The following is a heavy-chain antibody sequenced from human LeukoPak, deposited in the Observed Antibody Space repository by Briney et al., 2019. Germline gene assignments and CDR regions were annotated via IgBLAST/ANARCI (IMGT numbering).Heavy chain of an antibody. CDR3: ARDAQRGFDYSNSLEY. CDR2: IWSDGSNR. D-gene: IGHD4-11*01. J-gene: IGHJ4*01. CDR1: GFIFSHYG. V-gene: IGHV3-33*01. Sequence: GRSLRLSCAASGFIFSHYGMHWLRQAPGKGLEWVAVIWSDGSNRFYAGSVKGRFTISRDNSQNTLFLQMNSLRAEDTAMYYCARDAQRGFDYSNSLEYWGHGTLVTVSS.